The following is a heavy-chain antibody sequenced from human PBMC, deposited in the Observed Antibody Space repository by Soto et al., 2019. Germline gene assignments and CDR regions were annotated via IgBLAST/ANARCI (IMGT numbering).Heavy chain of an antibody. CDR2: ISSSSSYI. J-gene: IGHJ4*02. CDR1: GFTFSSYS. Sequence: TGGSLRLACAASGFTFSSYSMNWVRQAPGKGLEWVSSISSSSSYIYYADSVKGRFTIYRDNAKNSLYLQMNSLRAEDTAVYYCARDRGSSSSPVDYWGQGTLVTVSS. D-gene: IGHD6-6*01. V-gene: IGHV3-21*01. CDR3: ARDRGSSSSPVDY.